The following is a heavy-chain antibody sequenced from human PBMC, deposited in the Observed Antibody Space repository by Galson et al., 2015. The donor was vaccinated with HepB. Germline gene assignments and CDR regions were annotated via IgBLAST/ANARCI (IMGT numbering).Heavy chain of an antibody. J-gene: IGHJ6*03. CDR1: GFTFSNYA. D-gene: IGHD5-12*01. CDR2: IRQHGSDK. Sequence: SLRLSCAASGFTFSNYAMSWVRQAPGRGLEWVANIRQHGSDKYYVTSVRGRFTISRDDAINSLYLQMDSLRVEDTAVYYCARDEAVAPPSDYLSMDVWGKGTTVIVSS. V-gene: IGHV3-7*01. CDR3: ARDEAVAPPSDYLSMDV.